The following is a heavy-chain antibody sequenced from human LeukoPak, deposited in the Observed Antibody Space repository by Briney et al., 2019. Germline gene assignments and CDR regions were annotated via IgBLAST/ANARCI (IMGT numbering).Heavy chain of an antibody. CDR2: IYTSGST. D-gene: IGHD3-22*01. Sequence: KPSETLSLTCTGAGGSISSYYWSWLRQPAGKGLEWIGRIYTSGSTNYNPSLKSRVTMSVDTSKNQFSLKLSSVTAADTAVYYRARGDYYDSRHFDLWGRGTLVTVSS. V-gene: IGHV4-4*07. CDR3: ARGDYYDSRHFDL. CDR1: GGSISSYY. J-gene: IGHJ2*01.